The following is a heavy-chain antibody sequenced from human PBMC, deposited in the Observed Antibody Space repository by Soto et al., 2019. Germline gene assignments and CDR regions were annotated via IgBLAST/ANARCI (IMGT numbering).Heavy chain of an antibody. Sequence: EVQLVESGGGLVQPGGSLRLSCAASGFTFSSYSMNWVRQAPGKGLEWVSYLSIGSSTIFYSDSVKGRFTISRDNAKNSLYLQMNSLRDEDTAVYFCARDNGMAGSFDPWGQGTLVIVSS. CDR2: LSIGSSTI. CDR1: GFTFSSYS. J-gene: IGHJ5*02. CDR3: ARDNGMAGSFDP. D-gene: IGHD2-8*01. V-gene: IGHV3-48*02.